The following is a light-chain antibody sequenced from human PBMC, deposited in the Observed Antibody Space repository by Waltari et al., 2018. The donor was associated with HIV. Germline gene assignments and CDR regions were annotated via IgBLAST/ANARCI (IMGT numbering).Light chain of an antibody. Sequence: SYDLTQPPSVSVSPGQTATITCSGDELGDKYACWYQQKPGQSPILVIYQDTKRPSGIPERFSGSISGNTATLTIGGTQAMDEADYYCQAWDSKTAYVFGTGTKVTVL. V-gene: IGLV3-1*01. CDR1: ELGDKY. CDR2: QDT. J-gene: IGLJ1*01. CDR3: QAWDSKTAYV.